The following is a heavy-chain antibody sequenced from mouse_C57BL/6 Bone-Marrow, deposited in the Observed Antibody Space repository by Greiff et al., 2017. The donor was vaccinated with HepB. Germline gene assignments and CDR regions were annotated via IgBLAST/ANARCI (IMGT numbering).Heavy chain of an antibody. D-gene: IGHD2-4*01. CDR3: ARDDYDVYWYFDV. CDR1: GFTFSSYA. J-gene: IGHJ1*03. Sequence: EVKLVESGGGLVKPGGSLKLSCAASGFTFSSYAMSWVRQTPEKRLEWVATISDGGSYTYYPDNVKGRFTISRDNAKNNLYLQMSHLKSEDTAMYYCARDDYDVYWYFDVWGTGTTVTVSS. CDR2: ISDGGSYT. V-gene: IGHV5-4*03.